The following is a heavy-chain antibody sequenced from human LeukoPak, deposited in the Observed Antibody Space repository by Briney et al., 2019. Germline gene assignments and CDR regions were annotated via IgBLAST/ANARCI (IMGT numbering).Heavy chain of an antibody. CDR3: AKRAGYNANYFDH. V-gene: IGHV3-23*01. D-gene: IGHD5-24*01. Sequence: GGSLRLSCAASGFAFNSYAMCWVRQAPGGGLELVSAISGSGSTTYYADSVQCRFTISRDNSRHTPSLQMNSLIAEDTAIYYCAKRAGYNANYFDHWGQGTLVTVSS. J-gene: IGHJ4*02. CDR1: GFAFNSYA. CDR2: ISGSGSTT.